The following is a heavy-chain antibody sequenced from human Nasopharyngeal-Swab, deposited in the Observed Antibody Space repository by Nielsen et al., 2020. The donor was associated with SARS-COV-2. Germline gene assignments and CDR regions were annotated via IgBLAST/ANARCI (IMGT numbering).Heavy chain of an antibody. Sequence: GGSLRLSCKGSGYSFTSYWIGRVRQMSGKGLEWMGIIYTGDSDTRYSPSFQGQVTISADKSISTAYLQWSSLKASDTAMYYCARLVSTTVTTTYFDYWGQGTLVTVSS. CDR2: IYTGDSDT. V-gene: IGHV5-51*01. CDR3: ARLVSTTVTTTYFDY. J-gene: IGHJ4*02. D-gene: IGHD4-17*01. CDR1: GYSFTSYW.